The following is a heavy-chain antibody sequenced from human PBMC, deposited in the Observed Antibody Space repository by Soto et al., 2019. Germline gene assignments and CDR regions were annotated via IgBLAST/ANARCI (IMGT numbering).Heavy chain of an antibody. CDR1: GYTFTSYG. D-gene: IGHD6-19*01. Sequence: QAQLVQSGGEVKKPGASMKVSCKASGYTFTSYGISWVRQAPGQGLEWMGWISGYSGHTNYAQKVQGRVAMTTDTSTRTAYMELRSLRSDDTAVYYCARLAWAGSSALDYYYYYAMDVWGQGTTVTVSS. CDR3: ARLAWAGSSALDYYYYYAMDV. J-gene: IGHJ6*02. V-gene: IGHV1-18*01. CDR2: ISGYSGHT.